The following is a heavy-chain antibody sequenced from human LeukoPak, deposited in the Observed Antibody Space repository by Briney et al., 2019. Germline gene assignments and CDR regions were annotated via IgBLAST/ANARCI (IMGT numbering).Heavy chain of an antibody. V-gene: IGHV4-59*01. J-gene: IGHJ5*02. CDR1: GGSIIGSY. Sequence: SETLSLTCSVSGGSIIGSYWTWIRHSPREGLEWIGYIYNTVDVKYKPSLKSRVTISLDMSRKTFSLRLNSVTAADTAVYYCARGVITMARGVIPTWGQGTLVTVPS. CDR3: ARGVITMARGVIPT. D-gene: IGHD3-10*01. CDR2: IYNTVDV.